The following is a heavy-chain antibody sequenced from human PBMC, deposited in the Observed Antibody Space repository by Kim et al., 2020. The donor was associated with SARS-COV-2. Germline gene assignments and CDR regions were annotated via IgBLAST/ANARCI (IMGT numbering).Heavy chain of an antibody. CDR3: ARDRGVGIAARPYYFDY. J-gene: IGHJ4*02. Sequence: SETLSLTCAVSGGSISSSNWWSWVRQPPGKGLEWIGEIYHSGSTNYNPSLKSRVTISVDKSKNQFSLKLSSVTAADTAVYYCARDRGVGIAARPYYFDYWGQGTLVTVSS. D-gene: IGHD6-6*01. V-gene: IGHV4-4*02. CDR1: GGSISSSNW. CDR2: IYHSGST.